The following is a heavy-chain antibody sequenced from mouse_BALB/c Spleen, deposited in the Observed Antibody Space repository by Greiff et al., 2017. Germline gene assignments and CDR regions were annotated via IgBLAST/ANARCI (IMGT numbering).Heavy chain of an antibody. CDR1: GYAFSSSW. CDR3: ARSDYPNYVDY. CDR2: IYPGDGDT. V-gene: IGHV1-82*01. D-gene: IGHD5-5*01. Sequence: QVQLQQSGPELVKPGASVKISCKASGYAFSSSWMNWVKQRPGQGLEWIGRIYPGDGDTNYNGKFKGKATLTADKSSSTAYMQLSSLTSVDSAVYFCARSDYPNYVDYWGQGTTLTVSS. J-gene: IGHJ2*01.